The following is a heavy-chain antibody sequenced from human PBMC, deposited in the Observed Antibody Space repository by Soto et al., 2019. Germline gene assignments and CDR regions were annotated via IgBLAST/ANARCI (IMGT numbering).Heavy chain of an antibody. V-gene: IGHV3-23*01. J-gene: IGHJ4*02. CDR3: ASRTGTAGWRGYFDY. CDR1: GFTFSSYA. CDR2: ISGSGGTT. Sequence: PGGSLRLSCTASGFTFSSYAMTWVRQAPGKGLEWVSAISGSGGTTYYVDSVKGRFTISRDNSKNTLYLQMNSLRAEDTAVYYCASRTGTAGWRGYFDYWGQGTLVTVSS. D-gene: IGHD1-1*01.